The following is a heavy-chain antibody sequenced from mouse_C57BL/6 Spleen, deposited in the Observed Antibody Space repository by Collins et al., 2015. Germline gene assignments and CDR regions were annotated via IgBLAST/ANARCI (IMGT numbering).Heavy chain of an antibody. V-gene: IGHV5-12*02. CDR1: GFTFSDYY. J-gene: IGHJ2*01. CDR3: ARRGRYGYFDY. Sequence: EVKLVESGGGLVQPGGSLKLSCATSGFTFSDYYMYWVRQTPEKRLEWVAYISNGGGSTYYPDTVKGRFTISRDNAKNTLYLQMSRLKSEDTAMYYCARRGRYGYFDYWGQGTTLTVSS. CDR2: ISNGGGST. D-gene: IGHD1-1*02.